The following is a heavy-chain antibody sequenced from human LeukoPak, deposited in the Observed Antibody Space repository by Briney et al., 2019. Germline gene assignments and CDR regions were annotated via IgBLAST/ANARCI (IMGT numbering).Heavy chain of an antibody. J-gene: IGHJ5*02. CDR2: VYTSGST. V-gene: IGHV4-4*07. CDR3: AKSPSGRGGYNWFDP. CDR1: GGSISGYY. Sequence: SETMSLTCTVSGGSISGYYWSWIRQPAGKGLEWIGRVYTSGSTNYNPSLKSRVTMSIDTSKNQFSLNLSSVTAADTAVYYCAKSPSGRGGYNWFDPWGQGTLVTVSS. D-gene: IGHD3-16*01.